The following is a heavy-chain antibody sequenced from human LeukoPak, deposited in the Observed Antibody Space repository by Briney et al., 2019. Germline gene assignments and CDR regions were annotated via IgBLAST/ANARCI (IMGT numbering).Heavy chain of an antibody. CDR3: ARGTYSSGWTINYYMDV. CDR2: ISAYNGNT. Sequence: GASVKVSCKASGYTFTSYGISWVRQAPGQGLEWMGWISAYNGNTNYAQKLQGRVTMTTDTSTSTAYMELRSLRSDDTAVYYCARGTYSSGWTINYYMDVWGKGTTVTVSS. CDR1: GYTFTSYG. J-gene: IGHJ6*03. D-gene: IGHD6-19*01. V-gene: IGHV1-18*01.